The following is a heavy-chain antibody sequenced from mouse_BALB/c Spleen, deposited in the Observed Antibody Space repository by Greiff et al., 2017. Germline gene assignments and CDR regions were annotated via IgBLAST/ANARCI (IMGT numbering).Heavy chain of an antibody. J-gene: IGHJ4*01. CDR1: GFTFSSYA. CDR3: ARGRTRDYYAMDY. V-gene: IGHV5-6-5*01. CDR2: ISSGGST. Sequence: EVQGVESGGGLVKPGGSLKLSCAASGFTFSSYAMSWVRQTPEKRLEWVASISSGGSTYYPDSVKGRFTISRDNARNILYLQMSSLRSEDTAMYYCARGRTRDYYAMDYWGQGTSVTVSS. D-gene: IGHD3-3*01.